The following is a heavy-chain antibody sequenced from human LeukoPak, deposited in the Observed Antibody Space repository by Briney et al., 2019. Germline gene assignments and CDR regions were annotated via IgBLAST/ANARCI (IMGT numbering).Heavy chain of an antibody. CDR3: ARVDYFDSSGYYLPIPFGYFQH. V-gene: IGHV4-4*02. CDR1: GDSISSSNW. Sequence: SETLSLTCAVSGDSISSSNWWSWVRQPPGKGLEWIGQIYHSGSTNYNPSLESRVTVSVDKSKNQFSLKLSSVTAADTAVYYCARVDYFDSSGYYLPIPFGYFQHWGQGTLVTVSS. J-gene: IGHJ1*01. CDR2: IYHSGST. D-gene: IGHD3-22*01.